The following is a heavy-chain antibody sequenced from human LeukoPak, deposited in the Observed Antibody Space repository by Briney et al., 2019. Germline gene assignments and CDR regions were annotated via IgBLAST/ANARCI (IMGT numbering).Heavy chain of an antibody. V-gene: IGHV3-21*01. CDR2: ISSSSSYI. D-gene: IGHD2-2*01. CDR1: GFTFSSYS. Sequence: GGSLRLSCAASGFTFSSYSMNWVRQAPGKGLEWVSSISSSSSYIYYADSVKGRFTISRDNAKNSLYLQMNSLRAEDTAVYYCARDWGLYCSSTCCSTSYYYYGMDVWGQGTTVTVSS. CDR3: ARDWGLYCSSTCCSTSYYYYGMDV. J-gene: IGHJ6*02.